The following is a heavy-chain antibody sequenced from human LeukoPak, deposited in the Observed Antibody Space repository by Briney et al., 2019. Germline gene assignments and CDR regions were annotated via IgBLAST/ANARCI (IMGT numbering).Heavy chain of an antibody. D-gene: IGHD5-12*01. V-gene: IGHV1-8*01. Sequence: ASVKVSCKASGYTFTSYDINWVRQATGQGLEWMGWMNPNSGNTGYAQKFQGRVTMTTDTSTTTAYMELRRLRSDDTAVYFCARDPGELIVPTTFDYWGQGTLVTVSS. CDR1: GYTFTSYD. CDR3: ARDPGELIVPTTFDY. CDR2: MNPNSGNT. J-gene: IGHJ4*02.